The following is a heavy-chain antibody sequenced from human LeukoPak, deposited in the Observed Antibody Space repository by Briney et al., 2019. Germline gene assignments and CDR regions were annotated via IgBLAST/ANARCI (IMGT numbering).Heavy chain of an antibody. CDR1: GGSISSGGYY. J-gene: IGHJ4*02. CDR3: ARGDLEAGIFDY. V-gene: IGHV4-31*03. CDR2: IYYSGST. D-gene: IGHD1-1*01. Sequence: ASQTLSLTCTVSGGSISSGGYYWSWIRQHPGKGLEWIGYIYYSGSTYYNPSLKSRVTISVDTSKNQFSLKLSSVTAADTVVYYCARGDLEAGIFDYWGQGTLVTVSS.